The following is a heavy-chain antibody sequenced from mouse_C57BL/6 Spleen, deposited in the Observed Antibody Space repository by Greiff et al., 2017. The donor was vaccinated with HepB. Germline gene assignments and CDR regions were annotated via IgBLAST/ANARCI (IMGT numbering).Heavy chain of an antibody. CDR3: ARDRGLLPFAY. D-gene: IGHD2-3*01. V-gene: IGHV3-6*01. J-gene: IGHJ3*01. CDR2: ISYDGSN. Sequence: EVQLVESGPGLVKPSQSLSLTCSVTGYSITSGYYWNWIRQFPGNKLEWMGYISYDGSNNYNPSLKNRISITRDTSKNQFFLKLNSVTTEDTATYYCARDRGLLPFAYWGQGTLVTVSA. CDR1: GYSITSGYY.